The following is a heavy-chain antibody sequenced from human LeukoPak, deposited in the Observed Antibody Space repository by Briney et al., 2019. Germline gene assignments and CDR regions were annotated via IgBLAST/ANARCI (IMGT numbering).Heavy chain of an antibody. V-gene: IGHV4-39*01. CDR3: ARFPTWNDAFDI. J-gene: IGHJ3*02. D-gene: IGHD1-1*01. CDR2: IYYSGST. Sequence: SETLSLTCTVSGGSISDYYWGWIRQPPGKGLEWIGSIYYSGSTYYNPSLKSRVTISVDTSKNQFSLKLSSVTAADTAVYYCARFPTWNDAFDIWGQGTMVTVSS. CDR1: GGSISDYY.